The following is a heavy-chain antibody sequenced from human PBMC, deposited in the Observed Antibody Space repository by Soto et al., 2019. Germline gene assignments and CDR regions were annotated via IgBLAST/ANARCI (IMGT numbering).Heavy chain of an antibody. CDR2: ISAYNGNT. V-gene: IGHV1-18*01. CDR1: VYTFTSYG. Sequence: ASVKVSCKASVYTFTSYGISWVRQAPGQGLEWMGWISAYNGNTNYAQKLQGRVTMTTDTSTSTAYMELRSLRSDDTAVYYCARDVPTSAIFGVVTAFDYWGQGTLVTVSS. D-gene: IGHD3-3*01. J-gene: IGHJ4*02. CDR3: ARDVPTSAIFGVVTAFDY.